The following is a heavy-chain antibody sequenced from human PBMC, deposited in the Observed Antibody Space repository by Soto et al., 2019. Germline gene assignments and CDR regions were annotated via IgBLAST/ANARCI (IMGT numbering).Heavy chain of an antibody. CDR2: IYYSGTT. V-gene: IGHV4-59*01. Sequence: QVQLQESGPGLVKPSETPSLTCTVSGGSISSYYWSWIRQPPGKGLEWIGYIYYSGTTNYNPSLKSRVTISVDTSKNQFSLKLSSVTAADTAVYYCARYSGRYSYNWFDPWGQGTLVTVSS. D-gene: IGHD1-26*01. J-gene: IGHJ5*02. CDR1: GGSISSYY. CDR3: ARYSGRYSYNWFDP.